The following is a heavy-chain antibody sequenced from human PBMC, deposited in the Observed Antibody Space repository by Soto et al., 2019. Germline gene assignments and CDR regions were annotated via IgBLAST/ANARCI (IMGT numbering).Heavy chain of an antibody. V-gene: IGHV3-30-3*01. J-gene: IGHJ4*02. CDR1: GFTFSSYA. D-gene: IGHD3-16*01. CDR3: ARAYEGDCFDC. CDR2: ISYDGSNK. Sequence: QVQLVESGGGVVQPGRSLRLSCAASGFTFSSYAMHWVRQAPGKGLEWVAVISYDGSNKYYADSVKGRFTISRDNSKNTLYLQMNSLRAEDTAVYYCARAYEGDCFDCWGQGTLVTVSS.